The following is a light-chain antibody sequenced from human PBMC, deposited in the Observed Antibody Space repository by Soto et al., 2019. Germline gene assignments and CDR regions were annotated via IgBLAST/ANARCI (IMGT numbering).Light chain of an antibody. Sequence: QSALTQPRSVSGSPGQSITISCTGTSSDGGGYNYVSWYRQHPGKAPKLMIYDVSKRPSGVPDRFSGSKSGNTASLTISGLQAEDEADYYCCSYAGSYTHYVFGTGTKVTVL. CDR1: SSDGGGYNY. CDR2: DVS. CDR3: CSYAGSYTHYV. V-gene: IGLV2-11*01. J-gene: IGLJ1*01.